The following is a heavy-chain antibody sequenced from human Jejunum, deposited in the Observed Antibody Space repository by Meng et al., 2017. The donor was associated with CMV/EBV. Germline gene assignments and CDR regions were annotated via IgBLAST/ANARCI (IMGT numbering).Heavy chain of an antibody. CDR1: GSFRDSS. CDR2: INHRGST. J-gene: IGHJ4*02. Sequence: GSFRDSSWAWIRQSPGKGLEWIGEINHRGSTNYNPSLKSRVTMSVDTSKNQFSLSLSSVTAADTAVYYCARGRGTVIVVAMEYYFDYWGQGTLVTVSS. D-gene: IGHD3-22*01. V-gene: IGHV4-34*01. CDR3: ARGRGTVIVVAMEYYFDY.